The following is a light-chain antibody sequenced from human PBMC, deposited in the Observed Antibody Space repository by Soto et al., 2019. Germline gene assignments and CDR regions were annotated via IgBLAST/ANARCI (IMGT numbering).Light chain of an antibody. CDR1: QDLDRW. Sequence: TTSPFPLSPPVGDRVPITCRASQDLDRWLAWYQQKPGEAPKVLIFAASSLQSGLPSRFSGSGSGTEFTLTISSLQPDDFATYYCQQYNSYSFAQGTKVDVK. CDR3: QQYNSYS. V-gene: IGKV1D-16*01. CDR2: AAS. J-gene: IGKJ1*01.